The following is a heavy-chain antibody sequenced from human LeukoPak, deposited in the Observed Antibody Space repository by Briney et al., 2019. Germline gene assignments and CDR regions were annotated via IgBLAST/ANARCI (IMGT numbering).Heavy chain of an antibody. CDR3: TTWSSQFDS. J-gene: IGHJ4*02. D-gene: IGHD6-6*01. CDR2: IQSKTDGGTT. Sequence: GGSLRLSCAASGXTFSDTWMTWVRQAPGKGLECVGFIQSKTDGGTTDSATPVKGRFTVSRDDSKNTLYLQMNSLKTEDTAVYYCTTWSSQFDSWGQGTLVTVSS. V-gene: IGHV3-15*01. CDR1: GXTFSDTW.